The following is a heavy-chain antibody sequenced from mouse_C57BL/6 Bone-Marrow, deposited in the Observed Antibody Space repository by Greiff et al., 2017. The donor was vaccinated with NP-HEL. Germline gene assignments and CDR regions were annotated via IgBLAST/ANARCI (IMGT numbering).Heavy chain of an antibody. J-gene: IGHJ2*01. V-gene: IGHV1-19*01. CDR1: GYTFTDYY. CDR2: INPYNGGT. Sequence: EVQLQQSGPVLVKPGASVKMSCKASGYTFTDYYMNWVKQSHGKSLEWIGVINPYNGGTSYNQKFKGKATLTVDKSSSTAYMELNSLTSEDSAVYYCARSLTGTEDYWGQGTTLTVSS. D-gene: IGHD4-1*01. CDR3: ARSLTGTEDY.